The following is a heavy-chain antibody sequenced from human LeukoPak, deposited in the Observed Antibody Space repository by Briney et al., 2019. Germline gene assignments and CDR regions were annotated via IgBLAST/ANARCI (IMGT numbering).Heavy chain of an antibody. V-gene: IGHV4-4*07. CDR2: IYTSGST. Sequence: SETLSLTCTVSGGSISSYYWSWIRQPAGKGLEWIGRIYTSGSTNYNPSLKSRVTISVDTSKNQFSLKLSSVTAADTAVYYCARVDPSGDYADYWGQGTLVTVSS. J-gene: IGHJ4*02. CDR3: ARVDPSGDYADY. CDR1: GGSISSYY. D-gene: IGHD4-17*01.